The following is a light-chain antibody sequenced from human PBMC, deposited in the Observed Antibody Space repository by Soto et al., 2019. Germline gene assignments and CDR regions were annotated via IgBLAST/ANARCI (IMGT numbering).Light chain of an antibody. CDR3: QQYGSSGT. V-gene: IGKV1-5*01. CDR1: HSISRW. CDR2: ATS. J-gene: IGKJ1*01. Sequence: DIQMNHSPSTRSASVGDRVTIGCRASHSISRWLAWYQQKPGKAPELLIYATSSLQSGVPSRFSGSGSGTDFTLTISRLETEDFAVYYCQQYGSSGTFGQGTKVDIK.